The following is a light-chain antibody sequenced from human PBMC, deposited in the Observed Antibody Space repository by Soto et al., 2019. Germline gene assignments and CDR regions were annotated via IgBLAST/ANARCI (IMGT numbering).Light chain of an antibody. CDR2: DAY. CDR3: QQYHTYWT. CDR1: QSISSW. V-gene: IGKV1-5*01. Sequence: DIQMTQSPSTLSASVGDRVTITCRASQSISSWLAWYQQKPGKAPKLLINDAYNLESGVPSRFSGSGSGTEFTLSISSLQPDDFATYYCQQYHTYWTFGQGTKVEIK. J-gene: IGKJ1*01.